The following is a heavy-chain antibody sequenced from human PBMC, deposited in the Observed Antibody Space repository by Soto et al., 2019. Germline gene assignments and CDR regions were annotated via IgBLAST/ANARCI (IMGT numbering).Heavy chain of an antibody. V-gene: IGHV3-23*01. J-gene: IGHJ4*02. CDR1: GFTFSSYA. CDR3: AKGLLGVWFGELLQPSFDY. CDR2: ISASGDST. D-gene: IGHD3-10*01. Sequence: GVSLRLCCAVSGFTFSSYAMNWVRQEPGKGLEWVSAISASGDSTYYADSVKGRFTISRDNSKNTLYLQMNSLRAEDTAVYYCAKGLLGVWFGELLQPSFDYWGQGTLVTVSS.